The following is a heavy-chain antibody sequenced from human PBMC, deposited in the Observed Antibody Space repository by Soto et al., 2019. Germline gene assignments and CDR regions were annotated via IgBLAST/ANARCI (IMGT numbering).Heavy chain of an antibody. CDR2: IIPIFGTA. J-gene: IGHJ6*02. V-gene: IGHV1-69*13. CDR1: GGTFSSYA. CDR3: ARHNSPRITGTTSGYHYYYYYGMDV. Sequence: ASVKVSCKASGGTFSSYAISWVRQAPGQGLEWMGGIIPIFGTANYAQKFQGRVTITADESTSTAYMELSSLRSEDTAMYYCARHNSPRITGTTSGYHYYYYYGMDVWGQGTTVTVSS. D-gene: IGHD1-7*01.